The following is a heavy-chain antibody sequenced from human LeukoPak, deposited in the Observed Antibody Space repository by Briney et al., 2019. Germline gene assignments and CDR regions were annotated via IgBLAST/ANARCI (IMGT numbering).Heavy chain of an antibody. CDR2: ISSRSSTI. CDR3: VRDLGQYYDTSDNWFDP. V-gene: IGHV3-48*01. CDR1: GFTFSSYS. Sequence: PGGSLRLSCAASGFTFSSYSMNWVRQAPGKGLEWVSYISSRSSTIYYADSVKGRFTISRDNSKNTLYLQMNSLRAEDTAVYYCVRDLGQYYDTSDNWFDPWGQGTLVTVSS. D-gene: IGHD3-22*01. J-gene: IGHJ5*02.